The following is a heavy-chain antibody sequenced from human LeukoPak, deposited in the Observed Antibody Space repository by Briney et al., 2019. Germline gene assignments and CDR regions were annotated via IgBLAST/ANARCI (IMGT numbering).Heavy chain of an antibody. CDR2: IYSGGST. CDR3: ARDSGYELYFVY. CDR1: GFTVSSNY. J-gene: IGHJ4*02. D-gene: IGHD5-12*01. Sequence: PGGSLRLSCAASGFTVSSNYMSWVRQAPGKGLEWVSVIYSGGSTYYADSVKGRFTISRENSKNTLYLQMNSLRAEDTAVYYCARDSGYELYFVYWGQGALVTVSS. V-gene: IGHV3-53*01.